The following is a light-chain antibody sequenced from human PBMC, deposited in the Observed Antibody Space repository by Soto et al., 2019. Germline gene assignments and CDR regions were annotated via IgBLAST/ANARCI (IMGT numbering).Light chain of an antibody. Sequence: DIQMTQSPSTLSASVGDRVTITCRASQSISSWLAWYQQKPGKAPKLLIYDAFNLESGVPSRFSGSGSGTEFTLTISSLQPDDFATYYCQQYREWTFGQGTKVDIK. V-gene: IGKV1-5*01. CDR2: DAF. J-gene: IGKJ1*01. CDR1: QSISSW. CDR3: QQYREWT.